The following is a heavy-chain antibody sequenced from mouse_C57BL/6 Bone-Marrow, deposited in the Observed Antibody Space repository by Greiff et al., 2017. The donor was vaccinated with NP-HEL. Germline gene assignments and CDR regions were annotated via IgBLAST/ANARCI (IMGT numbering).Heavy chain of an antibody. CDR3: ARGGWLLRFAY. CDR2: IYPGDGDT. Sequence: LQESGPELVKPGASVKISCKASGYAFSSSWMNWVKQRPGKGLEWIGRIYPGDGDTNYNGKFKGKATLTADKSSSTAYMQLSSLTSEDSAVYFCARGGWLLRFAYWGQGTLVTVSA. CDR1: GYAFSSSW. J-gene: IGHJ3*01. D-gene: IGHD2-3*01. V-gene: IGHV1-82*01.